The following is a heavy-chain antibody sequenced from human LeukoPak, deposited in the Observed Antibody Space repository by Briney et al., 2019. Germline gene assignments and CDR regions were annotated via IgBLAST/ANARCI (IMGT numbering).Heavy chain of an antibody. CDR1: GFPFGSYS. D-gene: IGHD6-13*01. J-gene: IGHJ4*02. Sequence: GGSLRLSCAASGFPFGSYSMIWVRQASGRGLEWVSSISSSSSYIYYADSVKGRFTISRDNAKNSLYLQMNSLRAEDTAVYYCARDLDSSSWYDYWGQGTLVTVSS. V-gene: IGHV3-21*01. CDR2: ISSSSSYI. CDR3: ARDLDSSSWYDY.